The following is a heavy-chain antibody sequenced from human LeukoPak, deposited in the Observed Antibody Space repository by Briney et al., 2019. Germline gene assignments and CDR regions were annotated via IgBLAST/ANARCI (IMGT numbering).Heavy chain of an antibody. CDR1: GDSISSGGYS. D-gene: IGHD1-26*01. J-gene: IGHJ4*02. CDR2: IYYSGST. CDR3: ARDSVYSGSSLDY. Sequence: SETLSLTRAVSGDSISSGGYSWSWIRQPPGKGLEWIGYIYYSGSTYYNPSLKSRVTISVDTSKNQFSLKLSSVTAADTAVYYCARDSVYSGSSLDYWGQGALVTVSS. V-gene: IGHV4-30-4*07.